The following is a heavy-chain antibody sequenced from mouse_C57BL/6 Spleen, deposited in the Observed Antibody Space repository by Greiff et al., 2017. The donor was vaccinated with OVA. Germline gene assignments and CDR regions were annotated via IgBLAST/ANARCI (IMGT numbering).Heavy chain of an antibody. Sequence: VQLQQPGAELVRPGSSVKLSCKASGYTFTSYWMHWVKQRPIQGLEWIGNIDPSDSETHYNEKFKDKATLTVDKSSSTAYMQLSSLTSEDSAVYYCVRTVYYCDYWGQGTTLTVSS. CDR3: VRTVYYCDY. D-gene: IGHD4-1*01. CDR2: IDPSDSET. V-gene: IGHV1-52*01. CDR1: GYTFTSYW. J-gene: IGHJ2*01.